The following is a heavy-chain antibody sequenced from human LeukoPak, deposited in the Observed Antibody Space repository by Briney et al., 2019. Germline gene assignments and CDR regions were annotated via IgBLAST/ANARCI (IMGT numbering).Heavy chain of an antibody. CDR2: INQYGREI. Sequence: GGSLRLSCSASGFTFSGYWMAWVRQAPGKGLEWVANINQYGREIYYVDSVKGRFTISRDNAKSSLYLQMNSLRAEDTAVYYCASALAGTRNAFDIWGQGTMVTVSS. CDR3: ASALAGTRNAFDI. V-gene: IGHV3-7*01. CDR1: GFTFSGYW. J-gene: IGHJ3*02. D-gene: IGHD6-19*01.